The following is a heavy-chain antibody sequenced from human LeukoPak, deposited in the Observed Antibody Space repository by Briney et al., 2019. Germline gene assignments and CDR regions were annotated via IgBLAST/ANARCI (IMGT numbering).Heavy chain of an antibody. CDR3: ARVYDFWSGYYDH. CDR2: IYYSGST. D-gene: IGHD3-3*01. CDR1: GGSISSYY. Sequence: PSETLSLTCTVSGGSISSYYWSWIRQPPGKGLEWIGSIYYSGSTYYNPSLKSRVTISVDTSKNQFSLKLSSVTAADTAVYYCARVYDFWSGYYDHWGQGTLVTVSS. J-gene: IGHJ4*02. V-gene: IGHV4-59*12.